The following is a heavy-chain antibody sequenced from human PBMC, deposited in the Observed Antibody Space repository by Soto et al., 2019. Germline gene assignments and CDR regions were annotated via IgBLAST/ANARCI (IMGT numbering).Heavy chain of an antibody. CDR2: VYDTWST. J-gene: IGHJ6*01. Sequence: QVRVQQSGPGLVKPSETLSLTCTVSSGPSKSHNWGWIRQPPGRGLEWIGYVYDTWSTSYNPSLKSRVTVSADTSTNRISLTLRFVTAADTAVYYCVRQGIGFLHGLVDVWGQGTTVIVSS. CDR3: VRQGIGFLHGLVDV. V-gene: IGHV4-59*08. CDR1: SGPSKSHN. D-gene: IGHD3-10*01.